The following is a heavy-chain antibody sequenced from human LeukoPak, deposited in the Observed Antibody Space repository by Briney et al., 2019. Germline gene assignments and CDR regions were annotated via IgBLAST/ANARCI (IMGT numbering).Heavy chain of an antibody. J-gene: IGHJ5*02. CDR1: GGSFSGYY. V-gene: IGHV4-4*07. Sequence: SETLSLTCAVYGGSFSGYYWSWIRQPAGKGLEWIGRIYTSGATNYNPSLKSRITVSVDTSKNQFSLELTSVTAADTAVYYCARDSGFYDPWGQGTLVTVSS. D-gene: IGHD6-19*01. CDR3: ARDSGFYDP. CDR2: IYTSGAT.